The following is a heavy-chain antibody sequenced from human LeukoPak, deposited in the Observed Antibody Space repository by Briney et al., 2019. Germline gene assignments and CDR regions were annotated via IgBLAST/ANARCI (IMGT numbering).Heavy chain of an antibody. CDR1: GYTFTSYY. D-gene: IGHD6-13*01. J-gene: IGHJ4*02. CDR3: ARDSSSWYYLY. V-gene: IGHV1-46*01. Sequence: GASVEVSCKASGYTFTSYYMHWVRQAPGQGLEWMGIVNPSGGSTSYAQKFQGRVTMTRDMSTSTVYMELSSLRSEDTAVYYCARDSSSWYYLYWGQGTLVTVSS. CDR2: VNPSGGST.